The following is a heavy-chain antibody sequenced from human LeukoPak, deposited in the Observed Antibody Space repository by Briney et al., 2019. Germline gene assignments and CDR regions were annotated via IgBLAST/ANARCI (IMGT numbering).Heavy chain of an antibody. CDR2: FYSGGDT. Sequence: GGSLRLSCAVSGFTVSSNHMSWVRQAPGKGLEWVSVFYSGGDTHYADSVKGRFTISRDNSKNTLYLQMNSLRAEDTAVYYCARDLYYDSSGYSDYYYGMDVWGQGTTVTVSS. CDR3: ARDLYYDSSGYSDYYYGMDV. V-gene: IGHV3-53*01. J-gene: IGHJ6*02. CDR1: GFTVSSNH. D-gene: IGHD3-22*01.